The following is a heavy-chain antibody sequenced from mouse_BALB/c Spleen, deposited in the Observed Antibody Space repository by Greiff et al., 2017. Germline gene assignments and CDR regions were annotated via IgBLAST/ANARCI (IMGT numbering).Heavy chain of an antibody. Sequence: VKLVESGGGLVQPGGSRKLSCAASGFTFSSFGMHWVRQAPEKGLEWVAYISSGSSTIYYADTVKGRFTISRDNPKNTLFLQMTSLRSEDTAMYYCARGYYGNWAWFAYWGQGTLVTVSA. V-gene: IGHV5-17*02. CDR2: ISSGSSTI. CDR1: GFTFSSFG. CDR3: ARGYYGNWAWFAY. J-gene: IGHJ3*01. D-gene: IGHD2-1*01.